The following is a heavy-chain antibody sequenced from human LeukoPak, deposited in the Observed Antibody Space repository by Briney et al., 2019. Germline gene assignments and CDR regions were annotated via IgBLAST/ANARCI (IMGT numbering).Heavy chain of an antibody. CDR1: GFTFRSYG. CDR3: ARDSYGLDY. J-gene: IGHJ4*02. D-gene: IGHD3-10*01. V-gene: IGHV3-33*01. CDR2: IWYDGSNE. Sequence: GTSLRLSCAASGFTFRSYGMHWVRQAPGKGLEWVALIWYDGSNENYADSVKGRFTISRDNSKNTLYLQMNSLRAEDTAVYYCARDSYGLDYWGQGTLVTVSS.